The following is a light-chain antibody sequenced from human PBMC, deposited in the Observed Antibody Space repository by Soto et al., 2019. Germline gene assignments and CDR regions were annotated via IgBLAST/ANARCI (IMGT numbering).Light chain of an antibody. CDR1: QSVLYSSNNKNY. J-gene: IGKJ2*01. CDR3: QQSYSTPPS. Sequence: DIVMTQSPDSLAVSLGERATINCKSSQSVLYSSNNKNYLAWYQQKPGQPPKLLFYWASTRESGVPDRFSGSGSGTDFTLTISSLQPEDGAVYYCQQSYSTPPSFGQGTKLEIK. V-gene: IGKV4-1*01. CDR2: WAS.